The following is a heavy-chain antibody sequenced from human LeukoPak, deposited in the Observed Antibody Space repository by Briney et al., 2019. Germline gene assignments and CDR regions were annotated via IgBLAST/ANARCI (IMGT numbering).Heavy chain of an antibody. CDR3: ARDRVPRGSSTYDYYYGMDV. CDR2: ISAYNGNT. J-gene: IGHJ6*02. V-gene: IGHV1-18*01. D-gene: IGHD2-2*01. CDR1: GYTFTSYG. Sequence: ASVKVPCKTSGYTFTSYGVSWVRQAPGQGLEWMGWISAYNGNTDYAQKLQGRVTLTTDTSTSTAYMELRSLISDDTAVYYCARDRVPRGSSTYDYYYGMDVWGQGTTVTVSS.